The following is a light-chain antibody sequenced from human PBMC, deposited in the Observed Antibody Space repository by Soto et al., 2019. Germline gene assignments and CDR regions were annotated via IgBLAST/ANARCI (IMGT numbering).Light chain of an antibody. CDR3: LQYNTYPYI. J-gene: IGKJ2*01. V-gene: IGKV1-17*03. Sequence: DIQMTQSPSAMSASLGDSVTFTCRASQGISHYLAWFQQKPGEAPKRLIYDASTLPSGVPSRFSGSGSGTEFTLTITNLQPEDLATYYCLQYNTYPYIFGQGTKLEIK. CDR2: DAS. CDR1: QGISHY.